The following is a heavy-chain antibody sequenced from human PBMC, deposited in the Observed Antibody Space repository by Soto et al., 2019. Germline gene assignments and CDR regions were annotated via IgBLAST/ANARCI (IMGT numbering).Heavy chain of an antibody. Sequence: SETLSLTCTVSGGSISRGGYYWSWIRQHPGKGLEWIGYIYYSGSTYYNPSLKSRVTISVDTSKNQFSLKLSSVTAADTAVYYCARDSHPEDIVSYGMDVWGQGTTVTVSS. V-gene: IGHV4-31*03. D-gene: IGHD2-15*01. J-gene: IGHJ6*02. CDR2: IYYSGST. CDR1: GGSISRGGYY. CDR3: ARDSHPEDIVSYGMDV.